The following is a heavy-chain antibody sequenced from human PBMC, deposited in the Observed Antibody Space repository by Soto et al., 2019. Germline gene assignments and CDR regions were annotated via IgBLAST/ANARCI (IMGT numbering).Heavy chain of an antibody. D-gene: IGHD6-19*01. Sequence: SQTLSLTCAISGDIVSSNSAAWNWIRQSPSRGLEWQGRTYYRSKWYNDYAVSVKNRITINPDTSKNQFSLQLNSVTPEDTAVYYCARDLIAVAGHLDYWGQGTLVTVSS. CDR3: ARDLIAVAGHLDY. J-gene: IGHJ4*02. CDR1: GDIVSSNSAA. V-gene: IGHV6-1*01. CDR2: TYYRSKWYN.